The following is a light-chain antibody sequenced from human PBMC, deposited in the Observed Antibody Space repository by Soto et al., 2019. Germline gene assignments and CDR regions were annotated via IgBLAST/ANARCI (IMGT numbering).Light chain of an antibody. CDR2: CAS. V-gene: IGKV4-1*01. CDR3: QQYYITPWT. Sequence: IVMTQSPDSLAVSLGERATINCKPSQSVLHTSSSKNFLAWYQQKPGQPPKVLIYCASDRESGVPARFSGSGSGTDFTLTNSSLQAEDVAVYYCQQYYITPWTFGEGTKVEIK. CDR1: QSVLHTSSSKNF. J-gene: IGKJ1*01.